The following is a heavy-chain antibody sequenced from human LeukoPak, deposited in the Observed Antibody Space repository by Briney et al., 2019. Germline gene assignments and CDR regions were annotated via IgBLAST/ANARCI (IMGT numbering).Heavy chain of an antibody. CDR3: ARAIEVGAMTPFDY. D-gene: IGHD1-26*01. J-gene: IGHJ4*02. CDR1: GGSISSGSYY. CDR2: MYTSGST. Sequence: SETLSLTCTVSGGSISSGSYYWSWIRQPAGQGLEYIGRMYTSGSTYYNPSLKSRVTISVDTSKNQFSLKLSSVTAADTAVYYCARAIEVGAMTPFDYWGQGTLVTVSP. V-gene: IGHV4-61*02.